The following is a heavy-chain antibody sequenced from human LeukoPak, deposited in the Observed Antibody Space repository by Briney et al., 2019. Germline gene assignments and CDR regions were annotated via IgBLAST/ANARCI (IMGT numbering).Heavy chain of an antibody. Sequence: ASVKVSCKVSGYTLTELSMHWVRQAPGKGLEWMGGFDPEDGETIYAQKFQGRVTMTEDTSTDTAYMELRSLRSEDTAVYYCATDRGSSGWYYFDYWGQGTLVTVSS. CDR2: FDPEDGET. CDR3: ATDRGSSGWYYFDY. V-gene: IGHV1-24*01. J-gene: IGHJ4*02. D-gene: IGHD6-19*01. CDR1: GYTLTELS.